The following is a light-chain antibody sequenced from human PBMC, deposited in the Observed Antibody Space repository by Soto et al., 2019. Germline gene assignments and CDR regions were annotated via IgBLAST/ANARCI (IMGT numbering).Light chain of an antibody. Sequence: QSVLTQPPSASGTPGQRVTISCSGSSPTIGSNSVNSYQQLPVTAPKLLMYSDNQPPSGVPDRFSGAKSGTLASLAIGGLPSDDEPNYYCAAWDDSRDGLVFGGGTKVTVL. V-gene: IGLV1-44*01. CDR1: SPTIGSNS. CDR2: SDN. CDR3: AAWDDSRDGLV. J-gene: IGLJ3*02.